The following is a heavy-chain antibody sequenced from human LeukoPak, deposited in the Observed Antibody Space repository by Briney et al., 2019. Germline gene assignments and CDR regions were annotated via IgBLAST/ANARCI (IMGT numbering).Heavy chain of an antibody. CDR2: IFYRGNT. Sequence: SETLSLTCTVSGDSISSGVYYWSWIRQHPGTGLEWIGYIFYRGNTRYNPSLRSRITISVDTSKNQFSLKLASVTAADTAVYYCARTVGARTYYLDYWGQGTPVIVSS. D-gene: IGHD1-26*01. CDR3: ARTVGARTYYLDY. CDR1: GDSISSGVYY. J-gene: IGHJ4*02. V-gene: IGHV4-31*03.